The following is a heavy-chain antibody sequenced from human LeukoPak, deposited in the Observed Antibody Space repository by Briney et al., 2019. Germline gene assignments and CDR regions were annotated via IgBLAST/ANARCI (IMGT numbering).Heavy chain of an antibody. CDR1: GFTFSSYW. V-gene: IGHV3-7*01. CDR3: AREDKVVPAALGPYNWFDP. CDR2: IKQDGSEK. Sequence: PGGSLRLSCAASGFTFSSYWMSWVRQAPGKGLDWVANIKQDGSEKYYVDSVKGRFTISRDNAKNSLYLQMNSLRAEDTAVYYCAREDKVVPAALGPYNWFDPWGQGTLVTVSS. D-gene: IGHD2-2*01. J-gene: IGHJ5*02.